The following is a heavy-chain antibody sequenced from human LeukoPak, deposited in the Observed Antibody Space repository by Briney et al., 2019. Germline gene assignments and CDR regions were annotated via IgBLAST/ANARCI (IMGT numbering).Heavy chain of an antibody. CDR2: ISPRGTET. J-gene: IGHJ4*02. CDR1: EFVFRNLW. Sequence: GGSLRLSCGASEFVFRNLWMTWVRQSPGNGLEWVANISPRGTETYYVDPFKGRFTISRDNARNLLFLQMNTLRADDTAVYFCGAFGYEAGIDLWGQGTLVAVSS. CDR3: GAFGYEAGIDL. D-gene: IGHD2-2*01. V-gene: IGHV3-7*01.